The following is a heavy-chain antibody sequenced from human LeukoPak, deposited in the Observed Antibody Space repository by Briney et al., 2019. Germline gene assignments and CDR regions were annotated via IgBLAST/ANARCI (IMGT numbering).Heavy chain of an antibody. J-gene: IGHJ6*02. V-gene: IGHV4-34*01. Sequence: SETLSLTCAVYGGSFSGYYWSWIRQPPGRGLEWIVGINHSGSTNYNPSLKSRVTISVDTSKNQFSLKLSSVTAADTAVYYCATLVVPAATVYYGMDVWGQGTTVTVSS. CDR2: INHSGST. CDR3: ATLVVPAATVYYGMDV. CDR1: GGSFSGYY. D-gene: IGHD2-2*01.